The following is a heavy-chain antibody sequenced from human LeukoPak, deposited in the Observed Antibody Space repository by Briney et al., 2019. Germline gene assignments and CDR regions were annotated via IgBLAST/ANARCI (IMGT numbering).Heavy chain of an antibody. J-gene: IGHJ4*02. Sequence: GGSLRLSCAASGFTFSSFRMNWVRQAPGKGLEWVSSISGSSSDIYYADSVKGRFTISRDNAKNSLSLQLNSLSAEDTALYYCARSRSGYYEDYWGQGTLVTVSS. CDR1: GFTFSSFR. V-gene: IGHV3-21*01. D-gene: IGHD5-12*01. CDR3: ARSRSGYYEDY. CDR2: ISGSSSDI.